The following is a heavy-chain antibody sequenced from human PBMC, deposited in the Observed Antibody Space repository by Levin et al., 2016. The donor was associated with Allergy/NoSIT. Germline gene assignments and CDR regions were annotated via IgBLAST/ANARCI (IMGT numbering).Heavy chain of an antibody. CDR2: INHSGST. D-gene: IGHD3-10*01. V-gene: IGHV4-34*01. Sequence: GSLRLSCAVYGGSFSGYYWSWIRQPPGKGLEWIGEINHSGSTNYNPSLKSRVTISVDTSKNQFSLKLSSVTAADTAVYYCARGRLGDWGQGTLVTVSS. CDR3: ARGRLGD. CDR1: GGSFSGYY. J-gene: IGHJ4*02.